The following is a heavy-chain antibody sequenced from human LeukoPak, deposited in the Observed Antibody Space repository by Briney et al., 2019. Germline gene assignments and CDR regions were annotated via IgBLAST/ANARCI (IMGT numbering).Heavy chain of an antibody. V-gene: IGHV4-59*08. CDR1: GGSISSYY. D-gene: IGHD1-14*01. CDR3: ARVTSRLGWFDP. CDR2: IYYSAST. Sequence: SEPLSLTCTVSGGSISSYYWSWIRQPPGEGLEWMGYIYYSASTHYNPSLKSRVTISVDTSKNHFSLKRRSVTAADTAVYYCARVTSRLGWFDPWGQGTLVTVSS. J-gene: IGHJ5*02.